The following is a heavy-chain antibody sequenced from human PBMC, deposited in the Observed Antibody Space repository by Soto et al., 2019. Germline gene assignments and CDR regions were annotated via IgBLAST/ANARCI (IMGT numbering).Heavy chain of an antibody. CDR3: AGPPELTRIYYYYGMDA. J-gene: IGHJ6*02. CDR2: IIPIFGTA. V-gene: IGHV1-69*12. CDR1: GGTFSSYA. D-gene: IGHD1-1*01. Sequence: QVQLVQSGAEVKKPGSSVKVSCKASGGTFSSYAISWVRQAPGQGLEWMGGIIPIFGTANYAQKFPGRVTITADESTSTAYMELRSLRSEDTAVYYCAGPPELTRIYYYYGMDAWGQGATGTVSS.